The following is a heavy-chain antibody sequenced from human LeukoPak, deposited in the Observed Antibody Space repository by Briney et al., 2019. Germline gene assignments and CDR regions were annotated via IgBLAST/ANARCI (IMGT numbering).Heavy chain of an antibody. D-gene: IGHD4-17*01. CDR3: ARDTGWYFDL. CDR2: ITGDGSST. Sequence: PGGSLRLSCAASGFTFSGYWMHWVRQVPGKGLVWVSRITGDGSSTTYADSVKGRFTISRGNAKNTVFLQMISLRAEDTAVYYCARDTGWYFDLWGRGTLVTVSS. CDR1: GFTFSGYW. J-gene: IGHJ2*01. V-gene: IGHV3-74*01.